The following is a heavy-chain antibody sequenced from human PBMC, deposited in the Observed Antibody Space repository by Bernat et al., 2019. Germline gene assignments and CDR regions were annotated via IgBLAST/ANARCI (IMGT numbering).Heavy chain of an antibody. CDR1: GFTFSSYA. CDR2: ISGSGGRP. Sequence: EVQLLESGGGLLQPGGSLRLSCAASGFTFSSYAMSWVRQAPAKRLEWVSAISGSGGRPDSADSVKGRFTISRDNSKNTLYLQMNSLRTEDTAVYYCAKCSGWTVYCCYGMDVWGQGTTVTGSS. CDR3: AKCSGWTVYCCYGMDV. D-gene: IGHD6-19*01. V-gene: IGHV3-23*01. J-gene: IGHJ6*02.